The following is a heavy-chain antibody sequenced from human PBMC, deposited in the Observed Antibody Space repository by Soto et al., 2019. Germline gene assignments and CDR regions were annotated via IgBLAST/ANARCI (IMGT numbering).Heavy chain of an antibody. CDR1: GFTFSSYS. V-gene: IGHV3-48*02. CDR2: ISSSSSTI. CDR3: ARDFRSSWDNWFDP. J-gene: IGHJ5*02. Sequence: GSLRLSCAASGFTFSSYSMNWVRQAPGKGLEWVSYISSSSSTIYYADSVKGRFTISRDNAKNSLYLQMNSLRDEDTAVYYCARDFRSSWDNWFDPWGQGTLVTVSS. D-gene: IGHD6-13*01.